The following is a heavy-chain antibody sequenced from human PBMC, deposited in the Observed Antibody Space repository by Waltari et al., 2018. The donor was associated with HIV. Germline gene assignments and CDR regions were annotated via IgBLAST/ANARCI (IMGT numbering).Heavy chain of an antibody. Sequence: EMQLVESGGGLVKPGGSLRLSCAASGFTFRSFSMNWVRRAPGKGREWVSSISTASTYKYYGDSVKGRFTISRDNAKNSLYLQMNSLRAEDTAVYFCARSSVPVGPLYGMDVWGQGTTVTVAS. D-gene: IGHD6-19*01. CDR1: GFTFRSFS. J-gene: IGHJ6*02. CDR3: ARSSVPVGPLYGMDV. CDR2: ISTASTYK. V-gene: IGHV3-21*02.